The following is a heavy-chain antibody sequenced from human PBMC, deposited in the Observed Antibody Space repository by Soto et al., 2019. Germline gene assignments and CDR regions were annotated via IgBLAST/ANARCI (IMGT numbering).Heavy chain of an antibody. D-gene: IGHD2-15*01. J-gene: IGHJ4*02. CDR1: GFTFSNYA. CDR3: AIDEGGIVVQVAAPFDY. V-gene: IGHV3-30-3*01. Sequence: QVQLVESGGGVVQPGRSLRLSCAASGFTFSNYAMHWVRQAPGKGLEWVALISHDGGNKNYADSVKGRFIISRDDSKNTLFLEMNRLSPEDTALYYCAIDEGGIVVQVAAPFDYWGQGTLLTVSS. CDR2: ISHDGGNK.